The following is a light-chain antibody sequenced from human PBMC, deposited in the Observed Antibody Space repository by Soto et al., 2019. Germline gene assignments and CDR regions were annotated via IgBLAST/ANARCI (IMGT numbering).Light chain of an antibody. V-gene: IGKV1-5*03. CDR1: QSICCW. CDR2: KAS. CDR3: QQYNSYWT. Sequence: DIQMTQSPSPLSASVGDRVTITCRARQSICCWLAWYQQKPGKAPKLLIYKASSLESGVPSRFSGSGSGTEFTLTISSLQPDDFATYYCQQYNSYWTFGQGTKVEIK. J-gene: IGKJ1*01.